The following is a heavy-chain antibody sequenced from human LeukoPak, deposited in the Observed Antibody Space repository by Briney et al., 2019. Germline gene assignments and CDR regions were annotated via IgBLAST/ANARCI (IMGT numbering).Heavy chain of an antibody. J-gene: IGHJ4*02. V-gene: IGHV3-15*07. CDR3: TTEVLGGSPVDY. CDR2: IKSKTDGGTT. CDR1: GFTFSSYG. Sequence: GTSLRLSCAASGFTFSSYGMHWVRQAPGKGLEWVGRIKSKTDGGTTDYAAPVKGRFTISRDDSKNTLYLQMNSLKTEDTAVYYCTTEVLGGSPVDYWGQGTLVTVSS. D-gene: IGHD1-26*01.